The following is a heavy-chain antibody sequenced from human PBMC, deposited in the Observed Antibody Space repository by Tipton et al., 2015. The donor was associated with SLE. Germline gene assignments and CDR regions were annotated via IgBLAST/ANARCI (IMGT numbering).Heavy chain of an antibody. V-gene: IGHV5-51*01. CDR1: GYSFTSYW. J-gene: IGHJ3*02. CDR2: IYPGDSDT. Sequence: QLVQSGAEVKKPGESLKISCKGSGYSFTSYWIGWVRQMPGKGLEGMGIIYPGDSDTRYSPSFQGQVTISADKSIRTAYLQWRSLKASDTAMYYCAGTYYYATSALGAFDILGQGTMVTVSS. CDR3: AGTYYYATSALGAFDI. D-gene: IGHD3-22*01.